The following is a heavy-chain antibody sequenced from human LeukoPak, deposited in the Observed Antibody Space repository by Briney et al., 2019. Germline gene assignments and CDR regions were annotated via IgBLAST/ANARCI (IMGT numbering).Heavy chain of an antibody. D-gene: IGHD6-6*01. Sequence: GGSLRLSCAASGFTFSSYWMSWVRQAPGEGLEWVAKINQDGTEKAYVDSVRGRFTISRDNAKNSLFLQMNSLRAEDTAVYYCARDNSPYSSSFDAFDIWGQGTMVTVSS. CDR1: GFTFSSYW. CDR2: INQDGTEK. V-gene: IGHV3-7*03. J-gene: IGHJ3*02. CDR3: ARDNSPYSSSFDAFDI.